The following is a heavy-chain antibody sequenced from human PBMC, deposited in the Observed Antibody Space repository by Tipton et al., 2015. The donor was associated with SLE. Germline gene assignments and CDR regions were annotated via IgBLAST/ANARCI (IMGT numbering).Heavy chain of an antibody. CDR1: GGSISSSSYY. Sequence: TLSLTCTVSGGSISSSSYYWGWIRRPPGKGLEWIGSIYYSGSTYYNPSLKSRVTISVDTSKNQFSLKLSSVTAADTAVYYCASQYSSRTRFDPWGQGTLVTVSS. V-gene: IGHV4-39*07. D-gene: IGHD6-19*01. J-gene: IGHJ5*02. CDR2: IYYSGST. CDR3: ASQYSSRTRFDP.